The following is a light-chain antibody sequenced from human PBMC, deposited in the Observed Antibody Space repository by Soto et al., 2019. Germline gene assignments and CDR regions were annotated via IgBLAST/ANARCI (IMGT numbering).Light chain of an antibody. CDR2: DAS. CDR1: QSVRNN. J-gene: IGKJ1*01. CDR3: QQYNNWWT. V-gene: IGKV3-15*01. Sequence: EIVMTQSPATLSVSPGERATLSCRASQSVRNNLAWYQQKPGQAPRLLIYDASTRATGIPARFSGSGSGTEFTLTISSLQSEDFAVYYCQQYNNWWTFGQGTKVEIK.